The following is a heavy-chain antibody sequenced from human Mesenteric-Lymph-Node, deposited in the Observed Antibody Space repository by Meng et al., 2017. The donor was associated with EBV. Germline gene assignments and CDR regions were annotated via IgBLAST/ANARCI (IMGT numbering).Heavy chain of an antibody. CDR1: GYTFTSYD. V-gene: IGHV1-8*01. CDR3: ARGGYYYDSFDY. J-gene: IGHJ4*02. CDR2: MNPNSGNT. Sequence: QGQLGRSGPEVRRPGASVKVSCKASGYTFTSYDINWVRQATGQGIEWMGWMNPNSGNTGYAQKFQGRVTMTRNTSISTAYMELSSLRSEDTAVYYCARGGYYYDSFDYWGQGTLVTVSS. D-gene: IGHD3-22*01.